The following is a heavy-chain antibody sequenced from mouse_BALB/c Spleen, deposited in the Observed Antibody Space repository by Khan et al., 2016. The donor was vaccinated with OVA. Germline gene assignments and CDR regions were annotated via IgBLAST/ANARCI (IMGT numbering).Heavy chain of an antibody. Sequence: EVELVESGGDLVKPGGSVKFSCAASGFTFSNYGMSWVRQSPDKRLEWVAAISTGSSDTKYTESVKGRFTITRDNSKNTLYLQMNSLKSEDTAMYSCARHEGYFGSSYALDSWGQGTSVTVSS. CDR3: ARHEGYFGSSYALDS. D-gene: IGHD1-1*01. V-gene: IGHV5-6*01. CDR1: GFTFSNYG. CDR2: ISTGSSDT. J-gene: IGHJ4*01.